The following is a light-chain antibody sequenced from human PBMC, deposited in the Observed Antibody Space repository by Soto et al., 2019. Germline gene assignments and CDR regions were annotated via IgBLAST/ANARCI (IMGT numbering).Light chain of an antibody. CDR3: QQHTNWPLT. Sequence: EIVMTQSPATLSVSPGERATLSCRASQSVSSNLAWYQQKPGQAPRLLIYGASNRATGIPARFSGSGSGTDFTLTISSLEPEDSAVYYCQQHTNWPLTFGGGTKVDIK. CDR1: QSVSSN. CDR2: GAS. V-gene: IGKV3D-15*01. J-gene: IGKJ4*01.